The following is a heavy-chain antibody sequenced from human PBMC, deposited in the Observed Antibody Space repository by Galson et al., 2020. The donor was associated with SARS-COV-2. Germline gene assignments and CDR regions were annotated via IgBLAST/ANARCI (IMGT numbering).Heavy chain of an antibody. J-gene: IGHJ1*01. CDR1: GGTINNYS. CDR2: ITYSGRT. CDR3: ASQTIFGVVAYFQH. V-gene: IGHV4-59*01. Sequence: SESLSLTCSASGGTINNYSRSWIRQPPGKGLEWIGYITYSGRTNYNPTPKSRVTISVDTSKNQFSLRLSSVTAADTAVYYCASQTIFGVVAYFQHWGQGTQVIVSS. D-gene: IGHD3-3*01.